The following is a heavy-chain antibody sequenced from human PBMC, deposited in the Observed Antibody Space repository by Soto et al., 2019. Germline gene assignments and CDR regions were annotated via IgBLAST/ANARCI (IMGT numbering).Heavy chain of an antibody. D-gene: IGHD6-19*01. CDR2: ISGSVRST. V-gene: IGHV3-23*01. Sequence: GGSLRLSCAASGFTFSSYAMSWVRQAPGKGLEWVSAISGSVRSTYYADSVKGRFTISRDNSKNTLYLQMNSLRAEDSAVYYCEKSHGSGWAYDYYGMDVWGQGTTVTVSS. J-gene: IGHJ6*02. CDR3: EKSHGSGWAYDYYGMDV. CDR1: GFTFSSYA.